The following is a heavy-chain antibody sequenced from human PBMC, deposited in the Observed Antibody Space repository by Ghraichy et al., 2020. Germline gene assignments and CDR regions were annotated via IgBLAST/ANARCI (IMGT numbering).Heavy chain of an antibody. Sequence: SETLSLTCDVSGYSISSGYYWGWIRRPPGKGLEWIGSIYKRGSTYYNPSLKSRVTISVDTSENQFSLRLSSVTAADTAVYYCARMGTVKGSSFDYWGQGILVTVSS. V-gene: IGHV4-38-2*01. CDR1: GYSISSGYY. CDR2: IYKRGST. CDR3: ARMGTVKGSSFDY. D-gene: IGHD4-17*01. J-gene: IGHJ4*02.